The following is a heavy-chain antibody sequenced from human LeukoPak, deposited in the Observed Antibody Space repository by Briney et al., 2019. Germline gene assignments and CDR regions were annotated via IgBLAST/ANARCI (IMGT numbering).Heavy chain of an antibody. CDR3: ARGAPGPYYDSSEGHAFDI. V-gene: IGHV1-69*04. CDR1: GGTFSSYA. Sequence: SVKVSCTASGGTFSSYAISWVRQAPGQGLEWMGRIIPILGIANYAQKFQGRVTITADKSTSTAYMELSSLRSEDTAVYYCARGAPGPYYDSSEGHAFDIWGQGTMVTVSS. D-gene: IGHD3-22*01. CDR2: IIPILGIA. J-gene: IGHJ3*02.